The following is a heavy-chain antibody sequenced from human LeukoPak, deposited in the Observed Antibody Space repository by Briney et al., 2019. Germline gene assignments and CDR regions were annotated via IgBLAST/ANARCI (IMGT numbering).Heavy chain of an antibody. J-gene: IGHJ3*02. CDR3: AREMTNNWNYGEKDAFDI. Sequence: SVKVSCKASGGTFSSYAISWVRQAPGQGLEWMGRIIPIFGTANYAQKFQGRVTITTDESTSTAYMELSSLRSEDPAVYYCAREMTNNWNYGEKDAFDIWGQGTMVTVSS. CDR1: GGTFSSYA. CDR2: IIPIFGTA. D-gene: IGHD1-7*01. V-gene: IGHV1-69*05.